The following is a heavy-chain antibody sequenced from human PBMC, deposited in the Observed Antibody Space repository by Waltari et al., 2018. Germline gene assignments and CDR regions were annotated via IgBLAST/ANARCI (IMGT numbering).Heavy chain of an antibody. J-gene: IGHJ3*02. V-gene: IGHV4-4*02. Sequence: QVQLQQWGAGLLKPSETLSLTCAVSGGSISSSNWWSWVRQPPGKGLEWIGEIYHRGSTNNNPPLKRRVTISVDRCKNKFSLKLSSVTDADTAVYYCARGRRYDILTGYYNYAFDIWGQGTMVTVSS. CDR3: ARGRRYDILTGYYNYAFDI. CDR2: IYHRGST. D-gene: IGHD3-9*01. CDR1: GGSISSSNW.